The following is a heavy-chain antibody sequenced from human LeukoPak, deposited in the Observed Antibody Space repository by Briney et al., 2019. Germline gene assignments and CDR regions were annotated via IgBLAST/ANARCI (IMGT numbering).Heavy chain of an antibody. CDR1: GGSISSISHN. CDR3: ARHDRIIASPLV. Sequence: SDTLSLTCIVSGGSISSISHNWGWIRQPPGKGLEWIGSIYYSGTTYYNPSLKSRLTISVDTSKNQFSLKLSSVTAVDTAVYYCARHDRIIASPLVWGQGILVTVSS. V-gene: IGHV4-39*01. J-gene: IGHJ4*02. D-gene: IGHD6-13*01. CDR2: IYYSGTT.